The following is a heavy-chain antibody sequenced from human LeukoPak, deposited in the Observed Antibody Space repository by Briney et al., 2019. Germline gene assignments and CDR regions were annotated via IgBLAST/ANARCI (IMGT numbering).Heavy chain of an antibody. CDR1: GGSISSSSYY. CDR3: ARVEYSRGTLGKGHFDY. V-gene: IGHV4-39*07. CDR2: IYYSGST. J-gene: IGHJ4*02. Sequence: SETLSLTCTVSGGSISSSSYYWGWIRQPPGKGLEWIGSIYYSGSTYYNPSLKSRVTISVDTSKNQFSLKLSSVTAADTAVYYCARVEYSRGTLGKGHFDYWGQGTLVTVSS. D-gene: IGHD6-6*01.